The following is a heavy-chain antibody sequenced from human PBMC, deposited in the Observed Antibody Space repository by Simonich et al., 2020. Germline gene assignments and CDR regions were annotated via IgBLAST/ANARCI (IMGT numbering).Heavy chain of an antibody. CDR3: TRFDYYGSGSYYFDY. Sequence: EVQLVESGGGLVQPGGSLKLSCAASGGHLSGAAMNWVRQASGKGMEWVDHIRIKANSYATEYAASVKGRFTISRDDSKNTAYLQMNSLKTEDTAVYYCTRFDYYGSGSYYFDYWGQGTLVTVSS. V-gene: IGHV3-73*02. J-gene: IGHJ4*02. D-gene: IGHD3-10*01. CDR1: GGHLSGAA. CDR2: IRIKANSYAT.